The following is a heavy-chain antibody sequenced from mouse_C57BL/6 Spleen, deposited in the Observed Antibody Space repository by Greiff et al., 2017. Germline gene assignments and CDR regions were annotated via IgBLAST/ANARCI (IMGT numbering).Heavy chain of an antibody. V-gene: IGHV5-9-1*02. J-gene: IGHJ3*01. CDR3: TRDRTMAPFAY. Sequence: EVKLVESGEGLVKPGGSLKLSCAASGFTFSSYAMSWVRQTPEKRLEWVAYISSGGDSIYYADTVKGRFTISRDNARNTLYLQMSSLKSEDTAMYYCTRDRTMAPFAYWGQGTLVTVSA. D-gene: IGHD1-1*02. CDR1: GFTFSSYA. CDR2: ISSGGDSI.